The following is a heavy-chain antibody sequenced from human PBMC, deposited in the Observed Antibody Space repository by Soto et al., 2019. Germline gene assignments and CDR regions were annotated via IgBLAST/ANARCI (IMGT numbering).Heavy chain of an antibody. V-gene: IGHV4-30-2*01. J-gene: IGHJ5*02. CDR3: ARGVDIVVVTAVGTWFDP. D-gene: IGHD2-2*03. CDR1: GGSISSGGYA. Sequence: SETLSLTCAVSGGSISSGGYAWGWIRQPPGKGLEWIGYIYHSGSTYYNPSLKSRVTISVDRSKNQFSLKLSSVTAAATAVYYCARGVDIVVVTAVGTWFDPWGQGTLVTVSS. CDR2: IYHSGST.